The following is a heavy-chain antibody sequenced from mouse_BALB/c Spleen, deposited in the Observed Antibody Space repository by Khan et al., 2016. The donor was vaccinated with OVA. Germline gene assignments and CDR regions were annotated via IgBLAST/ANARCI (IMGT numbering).Heavy chain of an antibody. D-gene: IGHD1-1*01. V-gene: IGHV3-2*02. CDR3: ARGNYYGYTMDY. Sequence: EVQLQESGPGLVKPSQSLSLTCTVTGYSITSNYAWNWIRQFPGNKLEWMGYISYSGLTSYNPSLKSRISITRDTSKNQFILQLNSVTTEDTATYYCARGNYYGYTMDYWGQGTSVTVSS. CDR1: GYSITSNYA. CDR2: ISYSGLT. J-gene: IGHJ4*01.